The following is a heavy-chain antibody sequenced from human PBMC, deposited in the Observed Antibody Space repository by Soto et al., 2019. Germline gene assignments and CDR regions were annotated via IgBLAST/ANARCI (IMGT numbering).Heavy chain of an antibody. CDR3: AKVGYYGSGSHFDY. CDR2: ISYDGSNK. Sequence: QVQLVESGGGVVQPGRSLRLSCAASGFTFSSYGMHWVRQAPGKGLEWVAVISYDGSNKYYADSVKGRFTISRDNSKNTLYLQMNSLRAEDTAVYYCAKVGYYGSGSHFDYWGQGTLVTVSS. J-gene: IGHJ4*02. D-gene: IGHD3-10*01. V-gene: IGHV3-30*18. CDR1: GFTFSSYG.